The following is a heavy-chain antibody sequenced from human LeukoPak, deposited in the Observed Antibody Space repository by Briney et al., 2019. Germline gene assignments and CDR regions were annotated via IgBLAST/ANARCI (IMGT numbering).Heavy chain of an antibody. CDR2: INPNSGGT. V-gene: IGHV1-2*02. Sequence: GASVKVSCKASVGTFSSYAISWVRQAPGQGLEWRGWINPNSGGTNYAQKFQGRVTMTRDMTISTAYMELSRLRSDDTAVYYCASISQYYYDSSGYYSMVRNAFDIWGQGTMVTVSS. D-gene: IGHD3-22*01. CDR3: ASISQYYYDSSGYYSMVRNAFDI. J-gene: IGHJ3*02. CDR1: VGTFSSYA.